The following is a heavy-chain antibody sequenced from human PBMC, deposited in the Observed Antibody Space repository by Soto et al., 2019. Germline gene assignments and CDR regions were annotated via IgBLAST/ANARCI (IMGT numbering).Heavy chain of an antibody. CDR2: ISYSGTT. Sequence: QLQLQESGPGLVKPSETLSLTCTVSGGSISSTIYYWGWIRQPPGKGLEWIGSISYSGTTDYNPSLKSRVTISVDTSKTQFSLKLNSVTAADTAVFYCARPPAASHDSFEIWGQGTMVTVSS. CDR1: GGSISSTIYY. CDR3: ARPPAASHDSFEI. J-gene: IGHJ3*02. V-gene: IGHV4-39*01.